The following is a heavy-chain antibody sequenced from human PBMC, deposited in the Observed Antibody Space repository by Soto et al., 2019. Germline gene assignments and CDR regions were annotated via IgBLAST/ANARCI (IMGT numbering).Heavy chain of an antibody. J-gene: IGHJ4*02. CDR2: ISRNSDYI. CDR1: GFTFSSFS. D-gene: IGHD3-10*01. CDR3: ARVGAYFGEFDYFDY. Sequence: EVQLVESGGGLVKPGGSLSLSCAASGFTFSSFSMTWVRQAPGKGRGWVSSISRNSDYIYYSDSVKGRFIISRDNARTSLYLHMNSLRAEDTAVYYCARVGAYFGEFDYFDYWGQGALVTVSS. V-gene: IGHV3-21*01.